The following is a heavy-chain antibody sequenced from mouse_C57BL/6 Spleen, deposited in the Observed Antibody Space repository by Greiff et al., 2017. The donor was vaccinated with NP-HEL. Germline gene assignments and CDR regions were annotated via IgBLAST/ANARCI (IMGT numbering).Heavy chain of an antibody. CDR3: ARLIVAYYSNYCDFDY. Sequence: EVQLQQSGPELVKPGASVKISCKASGYSFTDYNMNWVKQSTGKSLEWIGVINPNYGTTNYNQKFKGKATLTVDQSSSTAYMQLNSLTSEDSAVYYCARLIVAYYSNYCDFDYWGQGTTLTVSS. V-gene: IGHV1-39*01. CDR2: INPNYGTT. D-gene: IGHD2-5*01. J-gene: IGHJ2*01. CDR1: GYSFTDYN.